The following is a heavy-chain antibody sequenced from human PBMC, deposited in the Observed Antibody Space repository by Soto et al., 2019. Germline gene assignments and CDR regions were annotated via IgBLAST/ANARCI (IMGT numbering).Heavy chain of an antibody. Sequence: QDQLVQSGAEVKKPGSSVKVSCKASGVTFSSHTFSWVRQAPGQGLEWMGRIIPALGTATYAQKFQGRVTITADESATTVYMELNSLRSDDTAVYYCARPVFGDYWYFDLWGRGTLVTVSS. CDR3: ARPVFGDYWYFDL. J-gene: IGHJ2*01. V-gene: IGHV1-69*08. CDR2: IIPALGTA. CDR1: GVTFSSHT. D-gene: IGHD4-17*01.